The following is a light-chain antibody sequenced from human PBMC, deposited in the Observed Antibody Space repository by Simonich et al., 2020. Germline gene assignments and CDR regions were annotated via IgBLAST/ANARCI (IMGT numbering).Light chain of an antibody. CDR3: CSYAGSSTVV. CDR2: EGS. J-gene: IGLJ2*01. CDR1: SSDVGSYNL. V-gene: IGLV2-23*01. Sequence: QSALPNPASVSGSPGQPTPISCTGTSSDVGSYNLFPWYQQHPGKAPKLMIYEGSKRPSGVSNRFSGSKSGNTASLTISGLQAEDEADYYCCSYAGSSTVVFGGGTKLTVL.